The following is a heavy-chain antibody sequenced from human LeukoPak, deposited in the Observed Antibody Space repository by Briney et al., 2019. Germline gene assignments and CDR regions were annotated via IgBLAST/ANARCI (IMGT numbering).Heavy chain of an antibody. V-gene: IGHV3-21*01. Sequence: GGSLRLSCAASGFTFSSYSMNWVRQAPGKGLEWVSSISSSSSYIYYADSVKGRFTISRDNAKNSLYLQMNSLRAEDTAVYYCAREIAAAGHYYYYGMDVWGQGTTVTVSS. CDR1: GFTFSSYS. CDR2: ISSSSSYI. J-gene: IGHJ6*02. D-gene: IGHD6-13*01. CDR3: AREIAAAGHYYYYGMDV.